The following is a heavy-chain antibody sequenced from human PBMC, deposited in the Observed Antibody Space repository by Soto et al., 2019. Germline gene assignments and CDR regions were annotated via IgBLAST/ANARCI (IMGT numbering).Heavy chain of an antibody. Sequence: VGSLRLSCAASVFTFSDYYMSWIRQAPGKGLEWVSYISSSGSTIYYADSVKGRFTISRDNAKNSLYLQMNSLRAEDTAVYYCERALHSAVPFEYWGQGTRVTVS. V-gene: IGHV3-11*01. CDR2: ISSSGSTI. D-gene: IGHD2-15*01. J-gene: IGHJ4*02. CDR1: VFTFSDYY. CDR3: ERALHSAVPFEY.